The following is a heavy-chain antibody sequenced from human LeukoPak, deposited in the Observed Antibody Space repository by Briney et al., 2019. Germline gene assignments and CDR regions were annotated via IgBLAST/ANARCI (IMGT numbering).Heavy chain of an antibody. J-gene: IGHJ4*02. CDR3: VRSGFDD. D-gene: IGHD3-10*01. V-gene: IGHV3-30*03. CDR2: ISYDGNNK. Sequence: LSLTCAVYGGSFSGYYWSWIRQPPGKGLEWVAVISYDGNNKYYPDSVKGRFTISRDNSKSTLYLQMNSLRVEDTAMYFCVRSGFDDWGQGTLVTVSS. CDR1: GGSFSGYY.